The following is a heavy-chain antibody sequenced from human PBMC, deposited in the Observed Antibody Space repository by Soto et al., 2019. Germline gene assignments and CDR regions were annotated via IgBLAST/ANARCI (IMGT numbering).Heavy chain of an antibody. V-gene: IGHV1-18*04. CDR2: ISTYNGNT. J-gene: IGHJ5*02. D-gene: IGHD2-2*01. CDR3: ARGALPTATPSCFAP. CDR1: GYTFNSYG. Sequence: QVQLVQSGAEVKKPGASVKVSCKASGYTFNSYGITWVRQAPGQGLEWMGWISTYNGNTNYAQKVQGRVTMTTDTSTSTAYMELRSLTSHDTAVYYCARGALPTATPSCFAPWGQGTLLTVSS.